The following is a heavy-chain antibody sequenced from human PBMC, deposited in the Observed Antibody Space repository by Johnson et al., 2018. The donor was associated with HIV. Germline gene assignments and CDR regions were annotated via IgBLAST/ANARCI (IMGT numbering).Heavy chain of an antibody. Sequence: VQVVESGGGLVQPGRSLRLSCAASGFTFGDYAMHWVRQAPGKGLEWVSGISWNSDTLGYADSVKGRFTISRDNAKNSLYLQMYRLTDEDTALYYCAKDWLRYSSSPNKAFDFWGQGTMVTVSS. D-gene: IGHD6-6*01. CDR1: GFTFGDYA. J-gene: IGHJ3*01. CDR2: ISWNSDTL. CDR3: AKDWLRYSSSPNKAFDF. V-gene: IGHV3-9*01.